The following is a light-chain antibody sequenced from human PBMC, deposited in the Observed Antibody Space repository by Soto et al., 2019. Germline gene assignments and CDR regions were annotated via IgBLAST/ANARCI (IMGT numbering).Light chain of an antibody. CDR2: KAS. Sequence: DIQMTQSPSTLSASVGDRVTITCRASQTINSWLAWYQQKPGKAPKLLIYKASSLASGVPSRFSGSGSGTVFTLTIRSLQRDDLATYYCQQYHSYSTFGQGTKVEIK. J-gene: IGKJ1*01. CDR3: QQYHSYST. CDR1: QTINSW. V-gene: IGKV1-5*03.